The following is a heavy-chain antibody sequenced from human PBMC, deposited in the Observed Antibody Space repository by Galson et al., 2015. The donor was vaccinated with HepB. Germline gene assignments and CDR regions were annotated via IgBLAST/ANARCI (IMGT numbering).Heavy chain of an antibody. D-gene: IGHD3-10*01. CDR1: GYSFSSFG. V-gene: IGHV1-18*01. CDR2: ISAYKGNT. Sequence: SVKVSCKASGYSFSSFGISWVRQAPGQGLEWMGWISAYKGNTNYAQKIQGRVTMTTDTSTSTAYMELRGLRSDDTGVYYCARAKGYRGPRGATWPDYWGQGTLVTVSS. J-gene: IGHJ4*02. CDR3: ARAKGYRGPRGATWPDY.